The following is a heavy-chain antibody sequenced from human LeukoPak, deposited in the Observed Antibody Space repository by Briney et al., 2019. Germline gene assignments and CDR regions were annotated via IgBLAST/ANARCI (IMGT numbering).Heavy chain of an antibody. D-gene: IGHD3-22*01. J-gene: IGHJ4*02. CDR2: ISSSSSTI. CDR1: GFTFSSLS. CDR3: ARGAYYYED. Sequence: GGSLRLSCAASGFTFSSLSMNWVRQAPEKGLEWVSYISSSSSTIYYADSVKGRFTISRDNAKNSLYLQMNSLRAEDTAVYYCARGAYYYEDWGEGTLVTVSS. V-gene: IGHV3-48*01.